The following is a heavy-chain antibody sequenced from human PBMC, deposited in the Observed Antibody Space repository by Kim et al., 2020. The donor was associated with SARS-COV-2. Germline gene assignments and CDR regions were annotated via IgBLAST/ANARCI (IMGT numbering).Heavy chain of an antibody. CDR1: GFTLSRYE. CDR2: ISDDGSKT. CDR3: ARDHSVDVVAVDC. Sequence: GGSLRLSCAASGFTLSRYEMSWVRQAPGKGLEWLANISDDGSKTYYVESVKGRFTISRDISKNTVYLQMNSLRAEDTAVYYCARDHSVDVVAVDCWGERT. D-gene: IGHD2-21*01. V-gene: IGHV3-7*01. J-gene: IGHJ4*02.